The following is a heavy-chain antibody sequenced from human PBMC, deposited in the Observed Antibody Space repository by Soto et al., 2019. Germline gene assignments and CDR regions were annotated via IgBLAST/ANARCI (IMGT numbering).Heavy chain of an antibody. J-gene: IGHJ4*02. CDR3: SHIVVAGLGYYFDY. CDR2: IYWDDDK. Sequence: SGPTLGNPTQTLTLACTFSGFPLRTSRGAVGWIRQPPGKALEWLALIYWDDDKRYSPFLKSRLTITKDTSKNQVVLTMTNMDPVDTATYYCSHIVVAGLGYYFDYWGQGTLVTVSS. V-gene: IGHV2-5*02. D-gene: IGHD6-19*01. CDR1: GFPLRTSRGA.